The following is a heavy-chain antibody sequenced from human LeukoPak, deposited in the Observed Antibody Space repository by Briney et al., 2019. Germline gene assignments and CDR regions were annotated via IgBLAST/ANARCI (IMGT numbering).Heavy chain of an antibody. V-gene: IGHV3-23*01. J-gene: IGHJ4*02. Sequence: GSLRLSCAASGFTFSNYAMSWVRQAPGKGLEWVSAITGSGGNTYYADSVKGRFTISRDNSKNTVFLQMNSLRAEDTAVYYCAKWGDYDVLTGYYVSDYWGQRTLVTVSS. CDR2: ITGSGGNT. D-gene: IGHD3-9*01. CDR1: GFTFSNYA. CDR3: AKWGDYDVLTGYYVSDY.